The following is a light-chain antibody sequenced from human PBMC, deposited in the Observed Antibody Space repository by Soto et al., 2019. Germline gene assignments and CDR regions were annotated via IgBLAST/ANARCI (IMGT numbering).Light chain of an antibody. V-gene: IGLV1-47*01. Sequence: QSVLTQPPSASGTPGQRVTISCSGSSSNIGSNFIYWYQQLPGTAPKLLIYRNNERPSGVPDRFSGSKSGTSASLAISGLRSEDEADYHCAAWDDSLSVVVFGGGTEVTVL. CDR2: RNN. J-gene: IGLJ2*01. CDR3: AAWDDSLSVVV. CDR1: SSNIGSNF.